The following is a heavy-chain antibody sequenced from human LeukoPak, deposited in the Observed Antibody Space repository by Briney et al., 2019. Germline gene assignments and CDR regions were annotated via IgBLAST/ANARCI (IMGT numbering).Heavy chain of an antibody. V-gene: IGHV1-69*04. Sequence: ASVKVSCKASGYTFTTLDINWVRQATGQGLEWMGRIIPILGIANYAQKFQGRVTITADKSTSTAYMELSSLRSEDTAVYYCARETRVAGLPHYWGQGTLVTVSS. J-gene: IGHJ4*02. CDR1: GYTFTTLD. CDR2: IIPILGIA. CDR3: ARETRVAGLPHY. D-gene: IGHD6-19*01.